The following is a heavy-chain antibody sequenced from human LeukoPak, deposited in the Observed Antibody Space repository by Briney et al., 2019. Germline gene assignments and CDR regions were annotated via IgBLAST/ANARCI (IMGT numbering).Heavy chain of an antibody. CDR1: GFTFSSYG. CDR2: IWYDGSNK. Sequence: PEGSLRLSCAASGFTFSSYGMHWVRQAPGKGLEWVAVIWYDGSNKYYADSVKGRFTISRDNSKNTLYLQMNSLRAEDTAVYYCARDANWGFDALDIWGQGTMVTVSS. D-gene: IGHD7-27*01. J-gene: IGHJ3*02. V-gene: IGHV3-33*01. CDR3: ARDANWGFDALDI.